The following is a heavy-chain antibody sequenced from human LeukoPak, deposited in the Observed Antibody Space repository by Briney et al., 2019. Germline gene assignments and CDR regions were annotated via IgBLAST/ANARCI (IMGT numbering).Heavy chain of an antibody. CDR2: INPNSGGT. CDR1: GYTFTGYY. J-gene: IGHJ4*02. V-gene: IGHV1-2*02. CDR3: ARDLALTYGSGSSGPFDY. D-gene: IGHD3-10*01. Sequence: ASVKVSCKASGYTFTGYYMHWVRQAPGQGLEWMGWINPNSGGTNYAQKFQGRVTMTRDTSISTAHMELSRLRSDDTAVYYCARDLALTYGSGSSGPFDYWGQGTLVTVSS.